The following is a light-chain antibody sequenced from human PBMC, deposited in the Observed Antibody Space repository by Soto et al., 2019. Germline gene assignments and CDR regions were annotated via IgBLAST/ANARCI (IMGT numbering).Light chain of an antibody. V-gene: IGKV3-15*01. J-gene: IGKJ2*01. CDR3: QHYNNWPPYT. CDR1: QSISSH. CDR2: GAS. Sequence: EIVMTQFPATLSVSSGERATLSCRASQSISSHLAWYQQKPGQAPRLLIYGASSRAAGIPARFRGSGSGTEFTLTISSLQSEDFAVYYCQHYNNWPPYTFGQGTNLEIK.